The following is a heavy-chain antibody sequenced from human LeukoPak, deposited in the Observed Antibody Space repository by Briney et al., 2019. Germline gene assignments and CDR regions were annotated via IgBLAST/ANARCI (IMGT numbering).Heavy chain of an antibody. CDR3: ARDFYDTSGYYYDY. CDR2: IYSDNT. Sequence: PGGSLRLSCTVSGFTVSSNSMSWVRQAPGKGLEWVSFIYSDNTHYSDSVKGRFTISRDNSKNTLYLQMNSLRAEDTAVYYCARDFYDTSGYYYDYWGQGTLVTVSS. D-gene: IGHD3-22*01. CDR1: GFTVSSNS. J-gene: IGHJ4*02. V-gene: IGHV3-53*01.